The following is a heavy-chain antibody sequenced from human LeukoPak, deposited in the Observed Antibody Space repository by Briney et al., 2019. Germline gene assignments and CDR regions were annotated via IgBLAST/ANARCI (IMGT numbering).Heavy chain of an antibody. CDR2: IHYSGST. D-gene: IGHD3-10*01. CDR1: GGSISSSSYY. Sequence: PSETLSLTCTVSGGSISSSSYYWGWIRQPPGKGLEWIGSIHYSGSTYYNPSLKSRVTMSVDTSKNQFSLKLSSVTAADTAVYYCARRRVRDYYGSGKVFDPWGQGTLVTVSS. V-gene: IGHV4-39*07. J-gene: IGHJ5*02. CDR3: ARRRVRDYYGSGKVFDP.